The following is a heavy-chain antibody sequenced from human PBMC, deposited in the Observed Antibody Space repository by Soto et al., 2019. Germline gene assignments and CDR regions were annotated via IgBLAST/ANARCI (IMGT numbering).Heavy chain of an antibody. CDR1: GYTFTSYA. D-gene: IGHD1-26*01. CDR2: INAGNGNT. Sequence: ASVKVSCKASGYTFTSYAMHWVRQAPGQRLEWMGWINAGNGNTKYSQKFQGRVTITRDTSASTAYMELSSLRSGDTAVYYCARGLGLYYFDYWGQGTLVPVSS. CDR3: ARGLGLYYFDY. V-gene: IGHV1-3*01. J-gene: IGHJ4*02.